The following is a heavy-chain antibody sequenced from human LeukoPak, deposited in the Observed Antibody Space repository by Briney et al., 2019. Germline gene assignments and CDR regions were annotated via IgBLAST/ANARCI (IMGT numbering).Heavy chain of an antibody. J-gene: IGHJ4*02. D-gene: IGHD6-13*01. CDR1: GFTFSNYA. V-gene: IGHV3-23*01. CDR3: AKATYSSSWNLYFDY. CDR2: ISGSGYST. Sequence: GGSLRVSCAASGFTFSNYAMSWVRQAPGKGLEWVSIISGSGYSTYYADSVKGRFTISRDNSKNTLFLQMNSLRAEDTAVYYCAKATYSSSWNLYFDYWGQGTLVTVSS.